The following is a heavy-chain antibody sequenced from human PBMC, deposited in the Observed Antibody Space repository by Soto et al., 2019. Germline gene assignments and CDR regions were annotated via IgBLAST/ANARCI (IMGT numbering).Heavy chain of an antibody. D-gene: IGHD6-13*01. CDR3: ARGIAAAAARGMDV. CDR1: GYTFTNYA. V-gene: IGHV1-3*01. CDR2: INAGNGNT. J-gene: IGHJ6*02. Sequence: ASVKVSCKASGYTFTNYAMHWVRQAPGQRLEWMGWINAGNGNTKYSQKFQGRVTMTRDTSISTAYMELSRLRSDDTAVYYCARGIAAAAARGMDVWGQGTTVTVPS.